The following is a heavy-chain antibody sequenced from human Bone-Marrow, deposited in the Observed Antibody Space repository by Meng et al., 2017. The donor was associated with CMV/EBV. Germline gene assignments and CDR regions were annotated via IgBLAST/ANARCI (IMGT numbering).Heavy chain of an antibody. D-gene: IGHD1-26*01. CDR2: IRYDGSNK. CDR1: GFTFSSYG. V-gene: IGHV3-30*02. CDR3: AKDRTPSTRIVGARGGGVDY. J-gene: IGHJ4*02. Sequence: GESLKISCAASGFTFSSYGMHWVRQAPGKGLEWVAFIRYDGSNKYYADSVKGRFTISRDNSKNTLYLQMNSLRAEDTAVYYCAKDRTPSTRIVGARGGGVDYSGQGTLVTVSS.